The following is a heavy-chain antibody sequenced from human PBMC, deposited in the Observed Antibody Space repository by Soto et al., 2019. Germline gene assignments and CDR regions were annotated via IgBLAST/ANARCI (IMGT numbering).Heavy chain of an antibody. J-gene: IGHJ5*02. CDR3: ARVPITIFGVVIWTGSLGYNWFDP. D-gene: IGHD3-3*01. CDR1: GYTFTSYG. Sequence: ASVKVSCKASGYTFTSYGISWVRQAPGQGLEWMGWISAYNGNTNYAQKLQGRVTMTTDTSTSTAYMELRSLRSDDTAVYYCARVPITIFGVVIWTGSLGYNWFDPWGQGTLVTVSS. V-gene: IGHV1-18*04. CDR2: ISAYNGNT.